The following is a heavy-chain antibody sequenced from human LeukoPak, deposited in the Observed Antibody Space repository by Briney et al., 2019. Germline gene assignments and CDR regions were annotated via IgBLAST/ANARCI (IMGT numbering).Heavy chain of an antibody. J-gene: IGHJ4*02. CDR3: ARGGDRDY. Sequence: PGGSLRLSCAASGFTFSSYDKHWVRQVTGKRLEWVSAIGIAGDTYYLDSVKGRFTISRENAKNSLYPQMNSLRAGDTAVYYCARGGDRDYWGQGTLVTVSS. V-gene: IGHV3-13*04. CDR1: GFTFSSYD. CDR2: IGIAGDT.